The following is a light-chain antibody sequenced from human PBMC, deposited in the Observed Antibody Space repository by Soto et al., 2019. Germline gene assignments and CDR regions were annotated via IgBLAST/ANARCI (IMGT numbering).Light chain of an antibody. CDR1: ESVSSN. Sequence: EIVMTQSPATLSVSPGERATLSCRASESVSSNLAWYQQKPGQAPRLLIYGASTRATGIPARFSGSGSGTECTLTISSLQSEDFAVYYCQQYNNWPRPFGQGTKLEIK. CDR2: GAS. J-gene: IGKJ2*01. V-gene: IGKV3-15*01. CDR3: QQYNNWPRP.